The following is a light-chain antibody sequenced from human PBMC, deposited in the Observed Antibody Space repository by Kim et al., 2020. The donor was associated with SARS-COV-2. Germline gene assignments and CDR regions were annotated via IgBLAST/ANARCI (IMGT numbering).Light chain of an antibody. CDR1: QDISYF. CDR2: GAS. CDR3: LQHKTFPYT. V-gene: IGKV1-17*03. J-gene: IGKJ2*01. Sequence: DIQMTQSPSAMSASVGDRVTITCRASQDISYFLAWIQQKPGKAPKRLIYGASTLQSGVPSRFSGSGSGTEFTLTISSLQPEDFATYFCLQHKTFPYTFGQGTSWRSN.